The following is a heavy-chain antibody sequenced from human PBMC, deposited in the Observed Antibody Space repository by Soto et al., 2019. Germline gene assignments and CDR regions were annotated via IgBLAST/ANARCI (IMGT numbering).Heavy chain of an antibody. Sequence: PGGSLRLSCAASGFTFSSYAMSWVRQAPGKGLGWVSAISGSGGSTYYADSVKGRFTISRDNSKNTLYLQMNSLRAEDTAVYYCAKFLLYSSDPFDYWVQGTLVTVSS. CDR2: ISGSGGST. V-gene: IGHV3-23*01. CDR3: AKFLLYSSDPFDY. D-gene: IGHD6-19*01. J-gene: IGHJ4*02. CDR1: GFTFSSYA.